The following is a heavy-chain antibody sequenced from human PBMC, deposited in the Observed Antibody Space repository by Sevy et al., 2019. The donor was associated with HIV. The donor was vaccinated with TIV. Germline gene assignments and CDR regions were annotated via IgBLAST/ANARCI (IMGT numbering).Heavy chain of an antibody. V-gene: IGHV3-66*01. CDR3: ARGSVLLPDYYYGMDV. CDR2: IYRHGSAYSADSST. Sequence: GGSLRLSCAASGFVARSNYMSWVRQAPGKGLEWVSIIYRHGSAYSADSSTYYADSVKGRFTISSDNSMNIVFLEMNSVGVDDTAIYYCARGSVLLPDYYYGMDVWGQGTTVTVSS. CDR1: GFVARSNY. J-gene: IGHJ6*02. D-gene: IGHD3-22*01.